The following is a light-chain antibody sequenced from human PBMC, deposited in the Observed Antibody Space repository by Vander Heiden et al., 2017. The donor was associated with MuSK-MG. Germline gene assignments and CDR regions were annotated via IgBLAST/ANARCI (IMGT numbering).Light chain of an antibody. CDR2: EVN. Sequence: QSALTQPASVSGSPGQSITVSCTGTSSDVGRYHLVSWYQQHPGKVPKLIISEVNKRPSGVSNRFSGSKSGNTASLTISGLQPEDEADYYCCSYADVTAFVIFGGGTKLTVL. V-gene: IGLV2-23*02. CDR1: SSDVGRYHL. J-gene: IGLJ2*01. CDR3: CSYADVTAFVI.